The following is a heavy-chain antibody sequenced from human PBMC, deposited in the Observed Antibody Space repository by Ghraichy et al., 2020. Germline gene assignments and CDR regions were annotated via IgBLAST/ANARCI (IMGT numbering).Heavy chain of an antibody. V-gene: IGHV3-33*01. CDR1: GFTFSSYG. CDR2: IWYDGSNK. Sequence: GGSLRLSCAASGFTFSSYGMHWVRQAPGKGLEWVAVIWYDGSNKYYADSVKGRFTISRDNSKNTLYLQMNSLRAEDTAVYYCARAYCSSTSCPYNWFDPWGQGTLFNVSS. D-gene: IGHD2-2*01. J-gene: IGHJ5*02. CDR3: ARAYCSSTSCPYNWFDP.